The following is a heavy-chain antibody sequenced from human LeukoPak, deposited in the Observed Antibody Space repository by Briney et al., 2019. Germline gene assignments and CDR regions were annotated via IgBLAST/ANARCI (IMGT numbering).Heavy chain of an antibody. Sequence: GGSLRLSCAAAGFTFSRYWMSWVRQATGKGMECVAKIKEDGSEKHYVDSVKGRFTISRDNAKNSLYLQMNSLRAEDTAVYYCARDYTGGWNDYWGQGTLVTVSS. V-gene: IGHV3-7*01. CDR2: IKEDGSEK. D-gene: IGHD7-27*01. CDR3: ARDYTGGWNDY. J-gene: IGHJ4*02. CDR1: GFTFSRYW.